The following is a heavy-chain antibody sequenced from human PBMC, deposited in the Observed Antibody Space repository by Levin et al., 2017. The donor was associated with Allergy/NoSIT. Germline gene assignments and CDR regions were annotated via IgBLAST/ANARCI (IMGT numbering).Heavy chain of an antibody. CDR2: IYYSGST. D-gene: IGHD3-9*01. V-gene: IGHV4-39*01. Sequence: PGGSLRLSCTVSSGSISSSSYYGGWIRQPPGKGLEWIGTIYYSGSTYYNPSLKSRVTISVDTSKNQFSLKLSSVTAADTAVYYCATSTFLTAYPNWGQGTLVTVSS. CDR1: SGSISSSSYY. J-gene: IGHJ4*02. CDR3: ATSTFLTAYPN.